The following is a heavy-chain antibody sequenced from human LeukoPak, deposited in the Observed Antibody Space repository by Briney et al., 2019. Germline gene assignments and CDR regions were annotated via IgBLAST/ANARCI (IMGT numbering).Heavy chain of an antibody. CDR3: TTEELGYCSGGSCYSLYYYYYYMDV. Sequence: PGGSLRLSCAASGFTFSNAWMSWVRQAPGKGLEWVGRIKSKTDGGTTDYAAPVKGRFTISRDDSKNTLYLQMNSLKTEDTAVHYCTTEELGYCSGGSCYSLYYYYYYMDVWGKGTTVTVSS. J-gene: IGHJ6*03. D-gene: IGHD2-15*01. V-gene: IGHV3-15*01. CDR1: GFTFSNAW. CDR2: IKSKTDGGTT.